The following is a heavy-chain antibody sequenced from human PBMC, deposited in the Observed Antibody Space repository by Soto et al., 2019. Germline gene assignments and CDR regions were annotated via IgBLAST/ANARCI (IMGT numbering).Heavy chain of an antibody. Sequence: QVQLVQSGAEVKKPGASVKVSCKVSGNIFTSQYMHWVRQAPGQGLEWMAMINPSGGRTSYAQMFQGRVTMTRDTSTSTGHMELSSLRSEDTAVYYCFRDVGDWGQGTLVTGSS. CDR1: GNIFTSQY. V-gene: IGHV1-46*03. D-gene: IGHD3-3*01. CDR2: INPSGGRT. J-gene: IGHJ4*02. CDR3: FRDVGD.